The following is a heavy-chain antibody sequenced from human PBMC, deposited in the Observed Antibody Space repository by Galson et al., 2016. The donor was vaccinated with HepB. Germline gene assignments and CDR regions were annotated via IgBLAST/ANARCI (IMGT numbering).Heavy chain of an antibody. V-gene: IGHV3-7*03. J-gene: IGHJ3*02. D-gene: IGHD3-10*01. CDR3: ARDNTYYDSGTYFDVFDI. CDR1: GFTFTHAW. CDR2: IKGDGSKE. Sequence: SLRLSCAASGFTFTHAWMTWVRQAPGKGLEWVANIKGDGSKENFVDSVKGRFTMSRDNAKNSLHLQMNSLRVEDTAVYYCARDNTYYDSGTYFDVFDIWGQGTMVTVSS.